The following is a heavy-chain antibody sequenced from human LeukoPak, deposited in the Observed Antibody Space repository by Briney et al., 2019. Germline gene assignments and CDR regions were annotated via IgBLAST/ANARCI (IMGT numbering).Heavy chain of an antibody. Sequence: SETLSLTCTVSGGSISSYYWSWIRQPPGKGLEWIGYIYYSGSTNYNPSLKSRVTISVDTSKNQFSLKLSSVTAADTAVYYCARDVYIWGQGTMVTVSS. V-gene: IGHV4-59*01. CDR1: GGSISSYY. CDR2: IYYSGST. J-gene: IGHJ3*02. CDR3: ARDVYI. D-gene: IGHD2-8*01.